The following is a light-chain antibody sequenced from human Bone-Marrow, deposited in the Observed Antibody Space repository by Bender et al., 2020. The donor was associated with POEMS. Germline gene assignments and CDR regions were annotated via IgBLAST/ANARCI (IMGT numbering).Light chain of an antibody. Sequence: QSALTQPASVSGSPGQSITISCTGSSSDVGNYDLVSWYQQHPGRPPKLMIYEVNKRPSGVSNRFSASKSGNTASLRISGLQAEDEADYYCQSYDSSLGGFVIFGGGTKLTVL. CDR2: EVN. CDR1: SSDVGNYDL. CDR3: QSYDSSLGGFVI. J-gene: IGLJ2*01. V-gene: IGLV2-23*02.